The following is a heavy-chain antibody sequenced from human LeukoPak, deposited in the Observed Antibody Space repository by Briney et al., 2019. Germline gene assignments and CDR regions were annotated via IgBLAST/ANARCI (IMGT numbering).Heavy chain of an antibody. Sequence: PSETLSLTCAVYGGSFSGYYWSWIRQPPGKGLEWIGEINHSGSTNYNPSLKSRVTISVDTSKNQFSLELSSVTAADTAVYYCARIDSSWYYYYMDVWGKGTTVTVSS. V-gene: IGHV4-34*01. J-gene: IGHJ6*03. CDR3: ARIDSSWYYYYMDV. D-gene: IGHD6-13*01. CDR1: GGSFSGYY. CDR2: INHSGST.